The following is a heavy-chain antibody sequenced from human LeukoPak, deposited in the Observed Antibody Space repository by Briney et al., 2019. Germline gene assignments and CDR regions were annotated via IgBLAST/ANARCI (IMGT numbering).Heavy chain of an antibody. V-gene: IGHV3-15*01. CDR3: TRGTSGRGDYYYYMDV. CDR2: IKSKTDGGTT. Sequence: GGSLRLSCAASGFTFSNAWMSWVRQAPGKGLEWVGRIKSKTDGGTTDYAAPVKGRFTISRDDSKNTLYLQMNSLKTEDTAVYYCTRGTSGRGDYYYYMDVWGKGTTVTVSS. J-gene: IGHJ6*03. CDR1: GFTFSNAW. D-gene: IGHD3-10*01.